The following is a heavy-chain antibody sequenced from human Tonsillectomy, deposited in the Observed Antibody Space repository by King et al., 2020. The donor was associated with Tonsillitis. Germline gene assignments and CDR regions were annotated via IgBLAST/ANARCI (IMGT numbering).Heavy chain of an antibody. J-gene: IGHJ4*02. CDR3: TRVWFGELYATFDY. CDR2: IRSKAYGGTI. V-gene: IGHV3-49*03. D-gene: IGHD3-10*01. CDR1: GFTFGDYA. Sequence: VQLVESGGGLVQPGRSLRLSCTASGFTFGDYAMSWFRQAPGKGLEWVGFIRSKAYGGTIEYAASVKGRFTISRDDSKSIAYLQMNSLKTDDTDMYYCTRVWFGELYATFDYWGQGTLVTVSS.